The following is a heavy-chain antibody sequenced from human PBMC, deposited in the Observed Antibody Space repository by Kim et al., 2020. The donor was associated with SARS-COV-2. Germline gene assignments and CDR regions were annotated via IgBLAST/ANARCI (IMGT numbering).Heavy chain of an antibody. CDR3: ATDPGLDY. Sequence: DGETIYAQKCQGRVTMTEDTSTDTAYMELSSLRSEDTAVYYCATDPGLDYWGQGTLVTVAS. V-gene: IGHV1-24*01. CDR2: DGET. D-gene: IGHD1-1*01. J-gene: IGHJ4*02.